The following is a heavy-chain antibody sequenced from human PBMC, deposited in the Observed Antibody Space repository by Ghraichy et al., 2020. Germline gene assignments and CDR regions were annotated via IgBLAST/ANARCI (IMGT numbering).Heavy chain of an antibody. D-gene: IGHD3-10*01. Sequence: SETRSLTCTVSGGSISGYYWSWIRQPPGKGLEYIGYIDYSGNTNYNPSLKSRVTISVDTSKNQFSLKLSSVTAADTAVYYCARERGDGSGSYLYNWFDSWGQGTLVIVSS. CDR3: ARERGDGSGSYLYNWFDS. CDR1: GGSISGYY. J-gene: IGHJ5*01. V-gene: IGHV4-59*01. CDR2: IDYSGNT.